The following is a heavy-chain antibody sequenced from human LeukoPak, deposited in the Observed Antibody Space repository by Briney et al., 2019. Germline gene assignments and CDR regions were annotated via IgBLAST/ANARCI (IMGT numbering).Heavy chain of an antibody. V-gene: IGHV3-11*01. D-gene: IGHD1-14*01. CDR1: GFTFSEYY. Sequence: GGSLRLSCAASGFTFSEYYINWIRQAPGKGLEWVSHISSSGRLMQYADSVRGRFTITRDNAQNFMSLQMNNLKPEDTAVYYCARDSNNGLDVWGRGTTVTVSA. CDR3: ARDSNNGLDV. CDR2: ISSSGRLM. J-gene: IGHJ6*01.